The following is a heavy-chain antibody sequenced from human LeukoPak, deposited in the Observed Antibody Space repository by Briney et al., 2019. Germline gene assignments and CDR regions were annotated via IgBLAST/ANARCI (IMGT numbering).Heavy chain of an antibody. Sequence: GGSLRLSCAASGFTLSSYGMHWVRQAPGKGLEWVAVIWYDGSNKYYADSVKGRFTISRDNSKNTLYLQMNSLRAEDTAVYYCAREPSLRYFDWLPVYYYYGMDVWGQGTTVTVSS. CDR1: GFTLSSYG. CDR2: IWYDGSNK. J-gene: IGHJ6*02. CDR3: AREPSLRYFDWLPVYYYYGMDV. V-gene: IGHV3-33*01. D-gene: IGHD3-9*01.